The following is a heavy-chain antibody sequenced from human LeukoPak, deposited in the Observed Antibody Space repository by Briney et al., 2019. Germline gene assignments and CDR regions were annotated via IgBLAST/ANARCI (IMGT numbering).Heavy chain of an antibody. CDR3: ARGSWELLLHD. CDR1: GGSVSSGSYY. V-gene: IGHV4-61*01. CDR2: IYYSGST. D-gene: IGHD1-26*01. J-gene: IGHJ4*02. Sequence: SETLSLTYTVSGGSVSSGSYYWSWIRQPPGKGLEWIGYIYYSGSTNYNPSLKSRVTISVDTSKNQFSLKLSSVTAADTAVYYCARGSWELLLHDWGQGTLVTVSS.